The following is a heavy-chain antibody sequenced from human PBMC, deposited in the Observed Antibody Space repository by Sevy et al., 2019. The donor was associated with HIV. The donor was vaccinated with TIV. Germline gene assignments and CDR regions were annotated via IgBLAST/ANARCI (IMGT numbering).Heavy chain of an antibody. D-gene: IGHD2-8*01. CDR2: LSFVCGKI. V-gene: IGHV3-23*01. CDR3: AREGCTRPHDY. CDR1: GFAFYNYS. Sequence: GGSLSLSCAASGFAFYNYSMSWIRQAPGKGLEWVATLSFVCGKINYADSVRGRFTISRDHSKNSFYLQMDNLRVEDTTLYYCAREGCTRPHDYWGQGTRVTVSS. J-gene: IGHJ4*02.